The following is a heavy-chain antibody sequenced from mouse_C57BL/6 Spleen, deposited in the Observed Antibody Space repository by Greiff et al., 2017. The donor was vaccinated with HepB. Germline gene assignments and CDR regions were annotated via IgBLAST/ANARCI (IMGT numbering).Heavy chain of an antibody. Sequence: EVMLVESGGGLVKPGGSLKLSCAASGFTFSSYAMSWVRQTPEKRLEWVATISDGGSYTYYPDNVKGRFTISRANAKNNRYLQMSHLKSEDTAMYYCAREGTTAWFAYWGQGTLVTVSA. CDR3: AREGTTAWFAY. D-gene: IGHD1-1*01. CDR1: GFTFSSYA. V-gene: IGHV5-4*03. J-gene: IGHJ3*01. CDR2: ISDGGSYT.